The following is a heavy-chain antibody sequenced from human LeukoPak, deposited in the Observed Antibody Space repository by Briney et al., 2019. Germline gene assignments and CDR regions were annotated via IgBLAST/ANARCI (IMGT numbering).Heavy chain of an antibody. CDR2: INHSGST. CDR3: ARDRGISSWYYYGMDV. J-gene: IGHJ6*02. D-gene: IGHD6-13*01. V-gene: IGHV4-34*01. Sequence: GSLRLSCAASGFTVSSNYMSWVRQAPGKGLEWIGEINHSGSTNYNPSLKSRVTISVDTTKNQFSLKLSSVTAADTAVYYCARDRGISSWYYYGMDVWGQGTTVTVSS. CDR1: GFTVSSNY.